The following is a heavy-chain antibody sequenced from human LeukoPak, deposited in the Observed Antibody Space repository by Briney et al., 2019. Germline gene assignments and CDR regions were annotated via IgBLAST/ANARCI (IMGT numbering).Heavy chain of an antibody. Sequence: ASVKVSCKASGYTFTSYDNNWVRQATGQGLEWMGWMNPNSGNTGYAQKVQGRVTMTRNTSISTAYMELSSLRSEDTAVYYCARGGECSGGSCYIPYYYYYYYYMDVWGKGTTVTVSS. CDR3: ARGGECSGGSCYIPYYYYYYYYMDV. CDR1: GYTFTSYD. D-gene: IGHD2-15*01. V-gene: IGHV1-8*01. CDR2: MNPNSGNT. J-gene: IGHJ6*03.